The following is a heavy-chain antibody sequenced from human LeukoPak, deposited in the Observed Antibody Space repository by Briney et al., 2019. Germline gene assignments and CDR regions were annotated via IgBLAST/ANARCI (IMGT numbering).Heavy chain of an antibody. CDR1: GGSIKSYD. CDR3: ARVRWLNAYYHYYYMDV. V-gene: IGHV4-59*01. D-gene: IGHD3-22*01. J-gene: IGHJ6*03. Sequence: KASETLSLTCTVSGGSIKSYDWSWIRQPPGKGLEWIGYIYDSGSTNYNPFLRSRVTISLDAAKDQFSLRLSSVTAADTALYYCARVRWLNAYYHYYYMDVWGKGTTVSDCS. CDR2: IYDSGST.